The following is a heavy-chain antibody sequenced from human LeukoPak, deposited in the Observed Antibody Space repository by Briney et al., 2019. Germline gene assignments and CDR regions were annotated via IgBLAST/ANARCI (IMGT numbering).Heavy chain of an antibody. V-gene: IGHV3-49*04. Sequence: PGRALRLSCTASGLTFGDYAMSWVRQAPGKGLEWVGFIRSKAYGGTTEYATSVKGRFTISRDDSKSVAYLQMNSLKTEDTAVYYCTRDAGAIRPSWFDHWGQGTLVTVSS. CDR2: IRSKAYGGTT. CDR3: TRDAGAIRPSWFDH. D-gene: IGHD6-6*01. J-gene: IGHJ5*02. CDR1: GLTFGDYA.